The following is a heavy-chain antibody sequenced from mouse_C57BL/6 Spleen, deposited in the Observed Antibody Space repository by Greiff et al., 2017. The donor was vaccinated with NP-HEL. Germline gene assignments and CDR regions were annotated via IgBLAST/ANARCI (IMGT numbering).Heavy chain of an antibody. J-gene: IGHJ2*01. CDR1: GYAFSSSW. CDR2: IYPGDGDT. V-gene: IGHV1-82*01. Sequence: QVQLQQSGPELVKPGASVKISCKASGYAFSSSWMNWVKQRPGKGLEWIGRIYPGDGDTNYNGKFKGQATLTADKSSSTAYMQLSSLTSEDSAVYYCARSNYYGDYVDYWGQGTTLTVSS. CDR3: ARSNYYGDYVDY. D-gene: IGHD2-1*01.